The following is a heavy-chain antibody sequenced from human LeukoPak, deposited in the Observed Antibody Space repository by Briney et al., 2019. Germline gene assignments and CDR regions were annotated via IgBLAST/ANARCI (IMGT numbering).Heavy chain of an antibody. CDR1: GITFSSYW. CDR3: SVYKAANWFDP. J-gene: IGHJ5*02. V-gene: IGHV3-7*03. CDR2: INQDASET. Sequence: GGSLRLSCAASGITFSSYWMSWVRQAPGKGLKWVANINQDASETQYADSVQGRFTISRDNAKNSLYVQMNSLRVEDTAIYYCSVYKAANWFDPWGQGTLVTVSS. D-gene: IGHD5/OR15-5a*01.